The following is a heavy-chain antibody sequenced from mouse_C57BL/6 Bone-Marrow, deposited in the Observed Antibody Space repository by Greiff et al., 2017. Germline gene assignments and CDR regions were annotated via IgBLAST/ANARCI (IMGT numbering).Heavy chain of an antibody. Sequence: VQLQQSGAELVRPGASVKLSCTASGFNIKDDYMHWVKQRPEQGLEWIGWIDPENGDTEYASKFQGKATITADTSSNTAYLQLSSLTSEDTAVYYCTFYYGNYVGWFAYWGQGTLVTVSA. V-gene: IGHV14-4*01. J-gene: IGHJ3*01. CDR2: IDPENGDT. D-gene: IGHD2-1*01. CDR1: GFNIKDDY. CDR3: TFYYGNYVGWFAY.